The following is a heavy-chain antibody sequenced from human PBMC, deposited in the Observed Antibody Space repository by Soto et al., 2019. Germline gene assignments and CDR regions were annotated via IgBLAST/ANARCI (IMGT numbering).Heavy chain of an antibody. CDR1: GGSFSGYY. J-gene: IGHJ5*02. V-gene: IGHV4-34*01. Sequence: SETLSLTCAVYGGSFSGYYWSWIRQPPGKGLEWIGEINHSGSTNYNPSLKSRVTISVDTSKNQFSLKLSSVTAADTAVYYCARKKSTLLWFGELSSWFDPWGQGTLVTVSS. CDR2: INHSGST. D-gene: IGHD3-10*01. CDR3: ARKKSTLLWFGELSSWFDP.